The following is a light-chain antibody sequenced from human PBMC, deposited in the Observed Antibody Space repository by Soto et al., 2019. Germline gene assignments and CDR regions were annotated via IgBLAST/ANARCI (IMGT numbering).Light chain of an antibody. V-gene: IGKV3-15*01. Sequence: EVVMTESPSRVCVSQGGRAKISCRASQTVSSNLAWYQQKAGQAPRLLIYGTSTRATGVPARFSGSGSGTEFTLSISSLQSEDFAVYYCQQYNLWPSLGQGPKVDIK. CDR3: QQYNLWPS. J-gene: IGKJ1*01. CDR2: GTS. CDR1: QTVSSN.